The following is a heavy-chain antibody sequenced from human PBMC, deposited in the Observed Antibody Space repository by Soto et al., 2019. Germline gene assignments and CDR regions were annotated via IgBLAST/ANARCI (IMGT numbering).Heavy chain of an antibody. CDR3: ARSGPPAGY. J-gene: IGHJ4*02. CDR1: GYTFTSYA. Sequence: QVQLVQSGAEVKKPGASVKVSCKASGYTFTSYAISWVRQAPGQGLEWMGWISAYNGNTNYAQKLQGRVTMTTETSKTTAYMELRSLRYDDTAVYYYARSGPPAGYCGQGTLVTVSS. CDR2: ISAYNGNT. V-gene: IGHV1-18*01. D-gene: IGHD3-10*01.